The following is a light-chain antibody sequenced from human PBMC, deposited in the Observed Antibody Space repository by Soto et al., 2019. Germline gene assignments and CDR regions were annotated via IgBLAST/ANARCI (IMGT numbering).Light chain of an antibody. CDR3: FSYTSSGTYV. V-gene: IGLV2-14*01. CDR2: EVS. Sequence: QSALTQPASVSGSPGQSITISCTGTSSDVGNYKYVSWYQQHPGKAPKLMIYEVSNRPSGVSNRFSASKSGNTASLTISGLQAQEEPDYYCFSYTSSGTYVFGNGTKVTVL. CDR1: SSDVGNYKY. J-gene: IGLJ1*01.